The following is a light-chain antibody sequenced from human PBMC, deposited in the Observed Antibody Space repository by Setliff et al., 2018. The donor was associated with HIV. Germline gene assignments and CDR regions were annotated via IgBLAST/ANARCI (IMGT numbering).Light chain of an antibody. V-gene: IGLV1-40*01. Sequence: QSVLAQPPSVSGAPGQRVVISCTGSSSNIGAGYDVHWYQQRPGTAPKLLIYRYNNRPTGVPDRFSGSKSGTSVSLAITGPQAEDEAEYYCQSYDSSLSVSVFGSGTKVTVL. CDR1: SSNIGAGYD. J-gene: IGLJ1*01. CDR3: QSYDSSLSVSV. CDR2: RYN.